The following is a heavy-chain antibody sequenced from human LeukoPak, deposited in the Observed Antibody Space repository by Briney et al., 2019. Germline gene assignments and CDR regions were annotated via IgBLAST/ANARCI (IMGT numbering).Heavy chain of an antibody. CDR2: IYTSGST. Sequence: SETLPLTCTVSGGSISSYYWSWIRQPAGKGLEWIGRIYTSGSTNYNPSLKSRVTMSVDTSKNQFSLKLSSVTAADTAVYYCARLKLLWFGELPRSDAFDIWGQGTMVTVSS. CDR1: GGSISSYY. V-gene: IGHV4-4*07. D-gene: IGHD3-10*01. CDR3: ARLKLLWFGELPRSDAFDI. J-gene: IGHJ3*02.